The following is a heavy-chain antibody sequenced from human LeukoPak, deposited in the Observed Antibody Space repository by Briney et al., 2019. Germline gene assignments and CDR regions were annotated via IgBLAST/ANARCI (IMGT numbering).Heavy chain of an antibody. CDR2: INPSGGST. Sequence: GASVKVSCKASGYTFTRYYIHWVRQAPGQGLEWMGIINPSGGSTSYAQKFQGRVTMTRDMSTSTVYMELSSLRSEDTAVYYCARALAAAAGRRAGMMGDWGQGTLVTVSS. J-gene: IGHJ4*02. CDR3: ARALAAAAGRRAGMMGD. D-gene: IGHD6-13*01. CDR1: GYTFTRYY. V-gene: IGHV1-46*01.